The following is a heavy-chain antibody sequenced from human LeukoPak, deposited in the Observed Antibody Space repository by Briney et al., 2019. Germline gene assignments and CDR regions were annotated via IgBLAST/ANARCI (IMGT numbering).Heavy chain of an antibody. J-gene: IGHJ5*02. CDR3: ARVRFSWFDP. V-gene: IGHV4-61*10. CDR1: GGSISSGSYY. CDR2: VYYSGST. Sequence: NPSQTLSLTCTVSGGSISSGSYYWSWIRQPAGKGLEWIGYVYYSGSTNYNPSLKSRVTISVDTSKNQFSLKLSSVTAADTAVYYCARVRFSWFDPWGQGTLVTVSS.